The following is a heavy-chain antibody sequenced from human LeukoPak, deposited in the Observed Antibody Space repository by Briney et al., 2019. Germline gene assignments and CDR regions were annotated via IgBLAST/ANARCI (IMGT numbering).Heavy chain of an antibody. Sequence: GGSLRLSCAASGFTFSSYGMSWVRQAPGEGLEWVSAISGSGGSTYYADSVKGRFTISRDNSKNTLYLQMNSLRAEDTAVYYCAKEYYDFWSGYLYPKYYYYYYMDVWGKGTTVTVSS. D-gene: IGHD3-3*01. CDR2: ISGSGGST. V-gene: IGHV3-23*01. CDR3: AKEYYDFWSGYLYPKYYYYYYMDV. J-gene: IGHJ6*03. CDR1: GFTFSSYG.